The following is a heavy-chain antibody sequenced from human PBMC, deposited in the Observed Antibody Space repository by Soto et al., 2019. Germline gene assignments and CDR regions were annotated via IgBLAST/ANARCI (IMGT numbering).Heavy chain of an antibody. J-gene: IGHJ6*02. D-gene: IGHD5-18*01. CDR3: ARDRGYSYGLDYYYYYGMDV. V-gene: IGHV1-69*10. CDR2: IIPILGIA. CDR1: GDTFSSYA. Sequence: ASVKVSCKASGDTFSSYAISWVRQAPGQGLEWMGGIIPILGIANYAQKVQGRVTITADKSTSTAYMELSSLRSEDTVVYYCARDRGYSYGLDYYYYYGMDVWGQGTTVTVSS.